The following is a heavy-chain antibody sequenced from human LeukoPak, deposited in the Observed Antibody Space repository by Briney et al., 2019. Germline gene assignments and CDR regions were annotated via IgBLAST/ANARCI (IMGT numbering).Heavy chain of an antibody. D-gene: IGHD6-13*01. CDR2: IIPIYGTA. CDR1: GGTFSTYA. V-gene: IGHV1-69*01. J-gene: IGHJ6*03. CDR3: ARPSHSYARSWPDIYYYMDV. Sequence: VASVKVSCKASGGTFSTYAISWVRQAPGQGLEWMRGIIPIYGTANYAQKLQGRVTITADESTSTAYMELSSLTSEDTAFYYCARPSHSYARSWPDIYYYMDVWGKGTTVTVSS.